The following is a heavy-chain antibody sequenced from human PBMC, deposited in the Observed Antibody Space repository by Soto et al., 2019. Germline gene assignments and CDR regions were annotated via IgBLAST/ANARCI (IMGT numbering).Heavy chain of an antibody. CDR1: GYTFTSYD. D-gene: IGHD6-13*01. CDR3: ARERAAAGSNWFDP. V-gene: IGHV1-8*01. Sequence: QVQLVQSGAEVKKPGASVKVSCKASGYTFTSYDINWVRQATGQGLEWMGWMNPNSGNTGYAQKFQGRVTTTRNTSISTAYMELSSLRSEDTAGYYCARERAAAGSNWFDPWGQGTLVTVSS. CDR2: MNPNSGNT. J-gene: IGHJ5*02.